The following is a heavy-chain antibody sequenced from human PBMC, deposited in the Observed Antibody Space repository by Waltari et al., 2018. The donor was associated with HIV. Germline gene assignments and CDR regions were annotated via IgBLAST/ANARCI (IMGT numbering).Heavy chain of an antibody. CDR2: IWYDGDNK. CDR3: ARDSITVSGTFDY. J-gene: IGHJ4*02. CDR1: GFTFSDYG. V-gene: IGHV3-33*01. D-gene: IGHD6-19*01. Sequence: QVQLVESGGGVVQPGRSLRLSCAASGFTFSDYGMHWVRQAPGKGLEWVALIWYDGDNKYYADSVKGRFSISRDNSKNTVYLQMNSLRAEDTAEYYCARDSITVSGTFDYWGQGTLVTVSS.